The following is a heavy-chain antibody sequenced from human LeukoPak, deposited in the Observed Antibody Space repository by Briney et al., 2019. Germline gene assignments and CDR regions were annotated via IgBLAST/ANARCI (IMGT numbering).Heavy chain of an antibody. CDR3: ARRSITIPNWFDP. CDR1: DGSISSYY. J-gene: IGHJ5*02. Sequence: SETLSLTCTVSDGSISSYYWSWIRQPPGKGLEWIGYIYYSGSTNYNPSLKSRVTISVDTSKNQFSLKLSSVTAADTAVYYCARRSITIPNWFDPWGQGTLVTVSS. D-gene: IGHD3-3*01. V-gene: IGHV4-59*08. CDR2: IYYSGST.